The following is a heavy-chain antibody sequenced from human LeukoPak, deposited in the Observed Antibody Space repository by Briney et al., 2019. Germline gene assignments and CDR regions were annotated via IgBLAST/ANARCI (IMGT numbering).Heavy chain of an antibody. V-gene: IGHV3-21*01. Sequence: GGALRLSCAASGFTFSSYTMNWVRQAPGKGLEWVSSISSSSSYIYYADSVKGRFTISRDNAKKSLYLQMNSLRAEDTAVYYCAELGITMIGGVWGKGTTVTISS. CDR2: ISSSSSYI. CDR1: GFTFSSYT. D-gene: IGHD3-10*02. J-gene: IGHJ6*04. CDR3: AELGITMIGGV.